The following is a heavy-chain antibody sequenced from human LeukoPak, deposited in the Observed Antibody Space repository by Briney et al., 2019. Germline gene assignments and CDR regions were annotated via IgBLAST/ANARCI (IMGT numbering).Heavy chain of an antibody. CDR3: AKLSSIRYFDWLLGNFDY. CDR1: GFTFSNYA. Sequence: PGGSLRLSCAASGFTFSNYAMSWVRQAPGKGLEWVSAISGSGGSTYYAGSVKGRFTISRDNSKNTLYLQMNSLRAEDTAVYYCAKLSSIRYFDWLLGNFDYWGQGTLVIVSS. V-gene: IGHV3-23*01. D-gene: IGHD3-9*01. CDR2: ISGSGGST. J-gene: IGHJ4*02.